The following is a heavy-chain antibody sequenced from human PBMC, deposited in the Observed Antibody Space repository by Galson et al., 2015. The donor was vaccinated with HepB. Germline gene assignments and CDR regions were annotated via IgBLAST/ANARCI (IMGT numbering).Heavy chain of an antibody. V-gene: IGHV1-69*06. J-gene: IGHJ4*02. CDR1: GGTFSSYA. CDR2: IIPIFGTA. D-gene: IGHD1-26*01. Sequence: SVKVSCKASGGTFSSYAISWVRQAPGQGLEWMGGIIPIFGTANYAQKFQGRVTVTADKSTSTAYMELSSLRSEDTAVYYCASGGREWELPFDYWGQGTLVTVSS. CDR3: ASGGREWELPFDY.